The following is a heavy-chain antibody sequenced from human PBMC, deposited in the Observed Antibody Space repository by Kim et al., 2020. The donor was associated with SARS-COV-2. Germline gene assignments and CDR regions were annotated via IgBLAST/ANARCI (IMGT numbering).Heavy chain of an antibody. J-gene: IGHJ4*02. V-gene: IGHV3-23*01. CDR3: AKAYYGSGSNYNANDY. Sequence: SVKGRFSISRDKSKKTQYLQMSSLRAEDTAVYYCAKAYYGSGSNYNANDYWGQGTLVTVSS. D-gene: IGHD3-10*01.